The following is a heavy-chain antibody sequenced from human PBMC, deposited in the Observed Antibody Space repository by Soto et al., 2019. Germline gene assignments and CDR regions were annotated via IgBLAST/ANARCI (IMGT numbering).Heavy chain of an antibody. CDR3: ARGRRTTVTNEPFDY. D-gene: IGHD4-17*01. CDR2: INHSGST. Sequence: SETLSLTCAVYCGSFSGYYWSWIRQPPGKGLEWIGEINHSGSTNYNPSLKSRVTISVDTSKNQFSLKLSSVTAADTAVYYCARGRRTTVTNEPFDYWGQGTLVTVSS. V-gene: IGHV4-34*01. J-gene: IGHJ4*02. CDR1: CGSFSGYY.